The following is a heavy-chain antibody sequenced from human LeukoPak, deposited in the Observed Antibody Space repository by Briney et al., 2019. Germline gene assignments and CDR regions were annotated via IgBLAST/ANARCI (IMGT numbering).Heavy chain of an antibody. CDR3: ARGTAVAGTDY. D-gene: IGHD6-19*01. V-gene: IGHV3-30*04. Sequence: PGRFLRLSCAASGFTFSSYAMHWVRQAPGKGLEWVAVISYDGSNKYYADSVKGRFTISRDNSKNTLYLQMNSLRAEDTAVYYCARGTAVAGTDYWGQGTLVTVSS. CDR2: ISYDGSNK. CDR1: GFTFSSYA. J-gene: IGHJ4*02.